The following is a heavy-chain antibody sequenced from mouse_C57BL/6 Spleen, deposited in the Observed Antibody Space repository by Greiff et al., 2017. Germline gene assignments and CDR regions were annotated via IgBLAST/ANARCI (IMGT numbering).Heavy chain of an antibody. CDR3: ALQAYYNNPYYYAMDY. D-gene: IGHD2-5*01. J-gene: IGHJ4*01. CDR1: GFSLTSYA. CDR2: IWTGGGT. Sequence: VKLVESGPGLVAPSQSLSITCTVSGFSLTSYAISWVRQPPGKGLEWLGVIWTGGGTNYNSPLKSRLSISKDNSKSQVFLKMNSLQTDDTARYYCALQAYYNNPYYYAMDYWGQGTSVTVSS. V-gene: IGHV2-9-1*01.